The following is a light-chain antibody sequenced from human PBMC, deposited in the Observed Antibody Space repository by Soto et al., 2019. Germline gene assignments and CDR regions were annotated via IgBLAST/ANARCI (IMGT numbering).Light chain of an antibody. CDR3: QQSGDSPPT. CDR2: GTS. J-gene: IGKJ1*01. V-gene: IGKV3-20*01. CDR1: QSVSSNS. Sequence: EIVLTQSPGTLSLSPGESATLSCRASQSVSSNSLAWYRRNPGQPPSLLIYGTSTRATDIPRRFSGSESGTDFTLPITRLEPEDFAVYFCQQSGDSPPTFGQGTKVEVK.